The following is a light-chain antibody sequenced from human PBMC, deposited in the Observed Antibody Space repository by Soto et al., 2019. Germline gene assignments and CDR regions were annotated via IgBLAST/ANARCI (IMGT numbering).Light chain of an antibody. V-gene: IGKV1-39*01. J-gene: IGKJ2*01. CDR1: QSIDNF. Sequence: DIQMTQSPSSLSASVGDRVTITCRPSQSIDNFLNWYQQKPGKAPNLLIYAASSLQSGVSSRFSGSGSGTDFTLTISSLQPEESATYYCQQSYSLPYTFGQGTKVEIK. CDR3: QQSYSLPYT. CDR2: AAS.